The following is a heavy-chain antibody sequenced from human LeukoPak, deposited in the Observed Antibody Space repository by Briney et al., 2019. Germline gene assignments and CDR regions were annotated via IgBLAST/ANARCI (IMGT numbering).Heavy chain of an antibody. D-gene: IGHD3-22*01. CDR3: AKANNSGYYYAFDY. CDR2: ISRNSSSI. CDR1: GFTFDNYG. J-gene: IGHJ4*02. V-gene: IGHV3-9*01. Sequence: GGSLRLSCAASGFTFDNYGMHWVRHAPGRGLEWVSVISRNSSSITYADSVKGRFTISRDNAKNSLYLQMNSLRAEDKDLYYCAKANNSGYYYAFDYWGQGTLVTVSS.